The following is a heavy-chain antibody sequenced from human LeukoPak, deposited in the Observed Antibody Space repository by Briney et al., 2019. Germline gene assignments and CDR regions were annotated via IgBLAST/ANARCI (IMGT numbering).Heavy chain of an antibody. CDR1: GGSISSYY. CDR3: ARGNDILTGPTYYFDY. J-gene: IGHJ4*02. Sequence: SETLSLTCTVSGGSISSYYWSWIRQPPGKGLEWIGYIYYSGSTNYNPSLKSRVTISVDTTKNQFSLKLSSVTAADTAVYYCARGNDILTGPTYYFDYWGQGTLVTVSS. CDR2: IYYSGST. V-gene: IGHV4-59*01. D-gene: IGHD3-9*01.